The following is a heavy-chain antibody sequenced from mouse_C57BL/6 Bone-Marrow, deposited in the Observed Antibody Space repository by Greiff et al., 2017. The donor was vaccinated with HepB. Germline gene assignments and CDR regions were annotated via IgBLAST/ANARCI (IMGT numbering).Heavy chain of an antibody. V-gene: IGHV1-66*01. J-gene: IGHJ4*01. CDR3: ARTWLRRYYAMDY. CDR2: IYPGSGNT. CDR1: GYSFTSYY. D-gene: IGHD2-2*01. Sequence: QVQLQQSGPELVKPGASVKISCKASGYSFTSYYIHWVKQRPGQGLEWIGWIYPGSGNTKYNEKFKGKATLTADTSSSTAYMQLSSLTSEDSAVYYCARTWLRRYYAMDYWGQGTSVTVSS.